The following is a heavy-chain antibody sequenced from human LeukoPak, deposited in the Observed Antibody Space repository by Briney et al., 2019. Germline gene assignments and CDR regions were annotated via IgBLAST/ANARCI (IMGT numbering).Heavy chain of an antibody. J-gene: IGHJ3*02. D-gene: IGHD1-14*01. CDR3: AKSRAPTADPDAFDI. CDR2: IKFGGGLE. Sequence: GGSLRLSCVGSGFTFSNYGIHWARQAPGKGLEWVAFIKFGGGLEYYADSVKGRFTISRDNSKRSLYLQMNSLRPEDTAVYYCAKSRAPTADPDAFDIWGQGTMVTVSS. V-gene: IGHV3-30*02. CDR1: GFTFSNYG.